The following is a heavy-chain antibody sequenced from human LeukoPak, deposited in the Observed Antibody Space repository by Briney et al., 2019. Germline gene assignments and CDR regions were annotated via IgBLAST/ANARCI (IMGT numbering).Heavy chain of an antibody. J-gene: IGHJ6*02. CDR3: ARDRRTYYDSSGYYPYYYYGMDV. Sequence: SETLSLTCTVSGGPIGSSSSYWGWIRQPPGKGLEWIGSIYYSGSTYYNPSLKSRVTISVDTSKNQFSLKLSSVTAADTAVYYCARDRRTYYDSSGYYPYYYYGMDVWGQGTTVTVSS. V-gene: IGHV4-39*07. CDR1: GGPIGSSSSY. CDR2: IYYSGST. D-gene: IGHD3-22*01.